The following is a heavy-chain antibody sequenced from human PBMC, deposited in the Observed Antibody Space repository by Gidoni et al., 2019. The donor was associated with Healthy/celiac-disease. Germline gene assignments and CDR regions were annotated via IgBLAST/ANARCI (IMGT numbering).Heavy chain of an antibody. J-gene: IGHJ4*02. D-gene: IGHD3-9*01. CDR1: GGSISSGGYY. V-gene: IGHV4-31*03. Sequence: QVQLQESGPGLVKPSQTLSLTCTVSGGSISSGGYYWSWIRQHPGKGLEWIGYIYYSGSTYYNPSLKSRVTISVDTSKNQFSLKLSSVTAADTAVYYCASGLYDILTGYYGSFDYWGQGTLVTVSS. CDR2: IYYSGST. CDR3: ASGLYDILTGYYGSFDY.